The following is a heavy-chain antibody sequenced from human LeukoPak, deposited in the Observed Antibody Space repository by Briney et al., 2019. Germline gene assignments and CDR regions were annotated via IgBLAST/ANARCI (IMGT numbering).Heavy chain of an antibody. J-gene: IGHJ4*02. CDR1: GFTLSSYG. CDR3: AKIAAAADFDY. CDR2: ISSSSSYI. D-gene: IGHD6-13*01. V-gene: IGHV3-21*01. Sequence: GGSLRLSCAASGFTLSSYGMNWVRQAPGKGLEWVSSISSSSSYIYYADSVKGRFTISRDNAKNSLYLQMNSLRAEDTAVYYCAKIAAAADFDYWGQGTLVTVSS.